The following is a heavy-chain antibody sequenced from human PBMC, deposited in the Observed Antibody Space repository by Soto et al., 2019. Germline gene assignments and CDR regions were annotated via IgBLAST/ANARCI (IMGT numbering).Heavy chain of an antibody. V-gene: IGHV1-69*01. J-gene: IGHJ4*02. CDR3: ARQYSASYCDY. CDR1: GGSFTNYF. CDR2: IIPMLGTP. Sequence: QGQLVQSGAEMKKPWSSVRVSCRSSGGSFTNYFIGWVRQAPGHGPEWMGGIIPMLGTPQYAQKFQDRVTLTADESTSTAFLYLRSLRFEDTAIYYCARQYSASYCDYLVQGTLVTVSS. D-gene: IGHD2-21*01.